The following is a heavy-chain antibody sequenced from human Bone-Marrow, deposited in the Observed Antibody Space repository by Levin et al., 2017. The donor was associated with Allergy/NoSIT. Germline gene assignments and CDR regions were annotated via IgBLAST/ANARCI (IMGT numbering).Heavy chain of an antibody. CDR3: ARGVRPADWFDP. CDR1: GGTFSSYA. Sequence: SVKVSCKASGGTFSSYAISWVRQAPGQGLEWMGGIIPIFGTANYAQKFQGRVTITADESTSTAYMELSSLRSEDTAVYYCARGVRPADWFDPWGQGTLVTVSS. V-gene: IGHV1-69*13. D-gene: IGHD2-2*01. J-gene: IGHJ5*02. CDR2: IIPIFGTA.